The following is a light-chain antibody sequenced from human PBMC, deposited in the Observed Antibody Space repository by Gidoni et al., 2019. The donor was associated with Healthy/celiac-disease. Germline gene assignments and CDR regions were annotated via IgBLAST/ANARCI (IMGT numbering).Light chain of an antibody. CDR2: SNN. V-gene: IGLV1-44*01. CDR1: SSNLGSNT. J-gene: IGLJ2*01. Sequence: QSVLTQPPSASGTPGQRVTISFSGSSSNLGSNTVNWYQKLTGTAPKLLIYSNNQRHSGVPVRFSGSQSGTSASLAISGLQSEDEADYYCAACDASLIGPVFGGGTKLTVL. CDR3: AACDASLIGPV.